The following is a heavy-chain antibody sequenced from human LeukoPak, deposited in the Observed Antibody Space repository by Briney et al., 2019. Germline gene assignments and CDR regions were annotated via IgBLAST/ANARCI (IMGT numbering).Heavy chain of an antibody. CDR1: GFTVSSNY. Sequence: GGSLRLSCAASGFTVSSNYMSWVRQAPGKGLEWVSVIYSGGSTYYADSVKGRFTISRDNSKNTLYPQMNSLRAEDTAVYYCARDRVVDGDVIDYWGQGTLVTVSS. V-gene: IGHV3-53*01. CDR2: IYSGGST. CDR3: ARDRVVDGDVIDY. J-gene: IGHJ4*02. D-gene: IGHD3-3*01.